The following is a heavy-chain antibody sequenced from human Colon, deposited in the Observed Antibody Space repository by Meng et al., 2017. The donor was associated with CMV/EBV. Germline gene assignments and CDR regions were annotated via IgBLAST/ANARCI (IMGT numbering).Heavy chain of an antibody. D-gene: IGHD1-20*01. V-gene: IGHV1-3*01. CDR2: INPGNGNT. CDR1: GYTLTDYP. CDR3: ARDYNSYPYNVFDP. Sequence: VSGYTLTDYPIHWVRQAPGQRLEWMRWINPGNGNTKYSQNFQGRVTITRDTSTSTTYMGLSGLRSEDTAIYYCARDYNSYPYNVFDPWGQGTLVTVSS. J-gene: IGHJ5*02.